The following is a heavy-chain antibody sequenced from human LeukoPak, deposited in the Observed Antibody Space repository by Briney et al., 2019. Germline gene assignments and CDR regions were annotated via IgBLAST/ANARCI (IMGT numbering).Heavy chain of an antibody. V-gene: IGHV5-51*01. Sequence: GESLKLSCKTSGYSFTTYWIGWVRQLPGRGLEWMGIVYPDDSRTTYSPSFQGQVTISADKSITTAYLQWNSLKTSDTAMYFCARHSRPASMVWFDLWGQGTLVIVSS. D-gene: IGHD2-2*01. CDR2: VYPDDSRT. J-gene: IGHJ5*02. CDR1: GYSFTTYW. CDR3: ARHSRPASMVWFDL.